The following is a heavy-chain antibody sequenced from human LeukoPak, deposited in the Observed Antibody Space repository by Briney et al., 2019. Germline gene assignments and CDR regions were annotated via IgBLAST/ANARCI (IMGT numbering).Heavy chain of an antibody. Sequence: ASVKASCKASGYTFTDYYMHWVRQAPGQGLEWMGGIIPIFGTANYAQKFQGRVTITADESTSTAYMELSSLRSEDTAVYYCAGSGSYGSRGLQHWGQGTLVTVSS. D-gene: IGHD3-10*01. CDR2: IIPIFGTA. CDR1: GYTFTDYY. J-gene: IGHJ1*01. V-gene: IGHV1-69*13. CDR3: AGSGSYGSRGLQH.